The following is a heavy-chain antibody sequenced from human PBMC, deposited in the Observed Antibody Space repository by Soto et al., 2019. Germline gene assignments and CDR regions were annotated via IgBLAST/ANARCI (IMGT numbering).Heavy chain of an antibody. CDR1: GGSISSSNW. V-gene: IGHV4-4*02. J-gene: IGHJ6*02. Sequence: QVQLQESGPGLVKPSGTLSLICAVSGGSISSSNWWSWVRQPPGKGLEWIGEIYHSGSTNYNPSLKSRVTISVDKSENQFSLNRSSVTAADTAVYYCARAGLYSWNYFYYGMDVWGQGTTVTVSS. CDR2: IYHSGST. D-gene: IGHD1-20*01. CDR3: ARAGLYSWNYFYYGMDV.